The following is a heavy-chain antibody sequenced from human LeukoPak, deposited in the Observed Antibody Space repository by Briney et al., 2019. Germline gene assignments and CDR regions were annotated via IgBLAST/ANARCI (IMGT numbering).Heavy chain of an antibody. D-gene: IGHD4/OR15-4a*01. V-gene: IGHV1-2*02. CDR1: GYTFSGYC. Sequence: PAGSVKLSCTASGYTFSGYCMHWVRQAPGKGLEWMGCIKHDSSGTYYAQKSQGRVTMTSDTSISTAYLRLSRLASDDTAVYCCAKAKDENWFDPWGQGTLVTVSS. CDR2: IKHDSSGT. J-gene: IGHJ5*02. CDR3: AKAKDENWFDP.